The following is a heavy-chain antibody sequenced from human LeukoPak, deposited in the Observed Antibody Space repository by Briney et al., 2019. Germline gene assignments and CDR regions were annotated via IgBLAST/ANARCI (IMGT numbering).Heavy chain of an antibody. V-gene: IGHV3-23*01. D-gene: IGHD1-26*01. J-gene: IGHJ4*02. Sequence: GGSLRLSCAASGFTFSSYAMSWVRQAPGKGLEWVSAITGSGGDTYHADPVKGRFTISRDNSKNTLYLQMNSLRAEDTAIYYCAKGSSPSRPYYFDYWGQGTLVTVSS. CDR1: GFTFSSYA. CDR2: ITGSGGDT. CDR3: AKGSSPSRPYYFDY.